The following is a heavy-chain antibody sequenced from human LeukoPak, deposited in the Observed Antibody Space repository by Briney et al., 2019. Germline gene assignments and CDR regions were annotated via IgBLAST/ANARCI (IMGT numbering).Heavy chain of an antibody. D-gene: IGHD3/OR15-3a*01. Sequence: GGSLRLSCGASEFTVTNCRMHWGPQAPGKGLVWVSRINSDGSSTNYADSVKGRFTISRDYAKNTLYLQMNSLRDEDTAVYYCARDFGGPIFGLGLDVWVRASTVTVSS. CDR1: EFTVTNCR. CDR2: INSDGSST. V-gene: IGHV3-74*01. CDR3: ARDFGGPIFGLGLDV. J-gene: IGHJ6*02.